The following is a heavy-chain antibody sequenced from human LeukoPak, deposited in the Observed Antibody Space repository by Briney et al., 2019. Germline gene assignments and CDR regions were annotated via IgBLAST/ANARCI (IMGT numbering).Heavy chain of an antibody. CDR2: IYYSGST. D-gene: IGHD3-22*01. J-gene: IGHJ4*02. Sequence: PSETLSLTCTVSGGSISSSSYYWGWIRQPPGKGLEWIGSIYYSGSTYYNPSLKSRLTISVDTSKTHFSLNLSSVTAADTAVYYCARLYHDSSSYYQICYFDYWGQGTLVTVSS. CDR1: GGSISSSSYY. CDR3: ARLYHDSSSYYQICYFDY. V-gene: IGHV4-39*01.